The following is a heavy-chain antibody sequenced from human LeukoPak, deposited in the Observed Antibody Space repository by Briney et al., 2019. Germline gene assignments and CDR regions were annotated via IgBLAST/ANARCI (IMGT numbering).Heavy chain of an antibody. D-gene: IGHD2-15*01. Sequence: SETLSLTCTVSGGSISSGSYYWSWIRQSAGKGLEWIGRIYTSGSTNYNPSLKSRVTISVDTSKNQFSLKLSSVTAADTAVYYCARHVVVVAATHWFDPWGQGTLVTVSS. J-gene: IGHJ5*02. CDR2: IYTSGST. CDR3: ARHVVVVAATHWFDP. CDR1: GGSISSGSYY. V-gene: IGHV4-61*02.